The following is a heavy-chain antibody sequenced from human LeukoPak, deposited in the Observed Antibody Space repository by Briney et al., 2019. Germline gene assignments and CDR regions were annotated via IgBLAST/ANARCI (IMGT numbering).Heavy chain of an antibody. CDR1: GGSISSGGYS. CDR2: IYHSGST. V-gene: IGHV4-30-2*01. Sequence: SSETLSLTCAVSGGSISSGGYSWSWIRQPPGKGLEWIGYIYHSGSTYYNPSLKSRVTISVDRSKNQFSLKLSSVTAADTAVYYWARGRYNFGMDVWGQGTTVTVSS. D-gene: IGHD5-12*01. CDR3: ARGRYNFGMDV. J-gene: IGHJ6*02.